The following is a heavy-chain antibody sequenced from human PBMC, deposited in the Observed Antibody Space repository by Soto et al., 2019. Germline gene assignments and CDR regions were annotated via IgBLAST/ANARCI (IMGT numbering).Heavy chain of an antibody. CDR3: ARRVVVAHIYYYYGMDV. CDR1: GGSISSSSYY. Sequence: PSETLSLTCTVSGGSISSSSYYWGWIRQPPGKGLEWIGSIYYRGSTYYNPSLKSRVTISVDTSKNRCFLKLSSVTAADTAVYYCARRVVVAHIYYYYGMDVWGQGTTVTVSS. CDR2: IYYRGST. D-gene: IGHD2-15*01. J-gene: IGHJ6*02. V-gene: IGHV4-39*01.